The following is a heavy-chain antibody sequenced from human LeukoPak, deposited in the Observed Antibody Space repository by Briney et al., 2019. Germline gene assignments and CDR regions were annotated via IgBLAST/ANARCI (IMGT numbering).Heavy chain of an antibody. CDR2: IIGSGAST. J-gene: IGHJ4*02. V-gene: IGHV3-23*01. CDR1: GFTFSSYA. CDR3: AKVGVFTIFGCFDY. D-gene: IGHD3-3*01. Sequence: GGSLRLSCAASGFTFSSYAMSWVRQAPGKGLEWVSSIIGSGASTYYADSVKGRFTISRDNSKNTLYLQMNSLRAEDTAVYYCAKVGVFTIFGCFDYWGQGTLVTVSS.